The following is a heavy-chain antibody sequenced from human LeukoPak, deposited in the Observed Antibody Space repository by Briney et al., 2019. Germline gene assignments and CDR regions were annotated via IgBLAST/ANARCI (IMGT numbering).Heavy chain of an antibody. Sequence: SETLSLTCAVYGGSFSGYYWSWIRQPPGKGLDWIGEINHSGSTNYNPSLKSRVTISVDTSKNQFSLKLSSVTAADTAVYYCARPGDCSSTSCSGYMDVWGKGTTFTVSS. CDR3: ARPGDCSSTSCSGYMDV. CDR1: GGSFSGYY. J-gene: IGHJ6*03. V-gene: IGHV4-34*01. D-gene: IGHD2-2*01. CDR2: INHSGST.